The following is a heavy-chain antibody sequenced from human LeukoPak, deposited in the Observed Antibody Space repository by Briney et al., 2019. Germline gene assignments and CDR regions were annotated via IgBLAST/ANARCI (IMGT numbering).Heavy chain of an antibody. J-gene: IGHJ5*02. CDR3: ASPDYYGSGSYQFDP. CDR2: INPNSGGT. V-gene: IGHV1-2*02. D-gene: IGHD3-10*01. Sequence: ASVKVSCKASGYTFTGYYMHCVRQAPGQGLEWMGWINPNSGGTNYAQKFLGRVTMTTDTSISTAYLQLSTLTSDDTAVYYCASPDYYGSGSYQFDPWGQGTLVTVSS. CDR1: GYTFTGYY.